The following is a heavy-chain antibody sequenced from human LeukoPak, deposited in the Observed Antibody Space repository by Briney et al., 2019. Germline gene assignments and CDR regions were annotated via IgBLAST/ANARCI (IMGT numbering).Heavy chain of an antibody. V-gene: IGHV1-69*04. CDR1: GGTFSSYA. Sequence: SVKVSCKASGGTFSSYAISWVRQAPGQGLEWMGRIIPIFGIANYAQKFQGRATITADKSTSTAYMELSSLRSEDTAVYYCARDLITLDAFDIWGQGTMVTVSS. D-gene: IGHD2/OR15-2a*01. CDR2: IIPIFGIA. J-gene: IGHJ3*02. CDR3: ARDLITLDAFDI.